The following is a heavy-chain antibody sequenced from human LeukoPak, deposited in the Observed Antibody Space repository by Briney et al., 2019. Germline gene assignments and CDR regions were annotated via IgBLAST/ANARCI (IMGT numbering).Heavy chain of an antibody. CDR3: ARIYPDYYQYGLDV. Sequence: SETLSLTCAVYGGSFSGYYWSWIRQPPGKGLEWIGEINHSGSTNYNPSLKSRVTISVDTSKNQFSLKLSSVTAADSAVYYCARIYPDYYQYGLDVWGPGTTVTVSS. V-gene: IGHV4-34*01. D-gene: IGHD5-12*01. J-gene: IGHJ6*02. CDR1: GGSFSGYY. CDR2: INHSGST.